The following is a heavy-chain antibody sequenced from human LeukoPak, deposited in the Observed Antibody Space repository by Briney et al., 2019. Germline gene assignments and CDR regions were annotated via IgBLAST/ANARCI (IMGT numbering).Heavy chain of an antibody. D-gene: IGHD7-27*01. J-gene: IGHJ4*02. CDR1: GFAVSSNY. CDR2: ISGSGGST. Sequence: PGGSLRLSCAASGFAVSSNYMTWVRQAPGKGLEWVSTISGSGGSTYYADSVKGRFTISRDNSKNTLYLQMNSLRTEDTAVYYCAKDRLGKERDYFDYWGQGTLVTVSS. CDR3: AKDRLGKERDYFDY. V-gene: IGHV3-23*01.